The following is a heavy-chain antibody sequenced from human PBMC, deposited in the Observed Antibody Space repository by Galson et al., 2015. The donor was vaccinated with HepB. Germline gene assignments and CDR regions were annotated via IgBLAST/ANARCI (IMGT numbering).Heavy chain of an antibody. CDR3: ARGVRDYGSGSYFSY. CDR2: IIPILGIA. V-gene: IGHV1-69*04. J-gene: IGHJ4*02. D-gene: IGHD3-10*01. CDR1: GGTFSSYT. Sequence: QSGAEVKKPGASVKVSCKASGGTFSSYTISWVRQAPGQGLEWMGRIIPILGIANYAQKFQGRVTITADKSTNTAYMELSSLRSEDTAVYYCARGVRDYGSGSYFSYWGQGTLVTVSS.